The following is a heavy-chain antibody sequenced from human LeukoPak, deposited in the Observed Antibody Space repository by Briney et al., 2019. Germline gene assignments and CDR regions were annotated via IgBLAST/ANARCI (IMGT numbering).Heavy chain of an antibody. CDR1: GYTFTSYD. D-gene: IGHD4-23*01. J-gene: IGHJ5*02. Sequence: ASVKVSCKASGYTFTSYDINWVRQATGQGLEWMGWMNPNSGNTGYAQKFQGRVTMTRNTSINTAYMELSSLRSEDTAVYYCARVGGGNFGTTDWFDPWGQGTLVTVSS. V-gene: IGHV1-8*01. CDR3: ARVGGGNFGTTDWFDP. CDR2: MNPNSGNT.